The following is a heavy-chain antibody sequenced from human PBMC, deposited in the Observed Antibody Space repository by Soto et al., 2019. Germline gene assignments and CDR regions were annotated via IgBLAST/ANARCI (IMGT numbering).Heavy chain of an antibody. CDR3: VREGRGYFDF. CDR2: ISTGGGGA. CDR1: GFTFSNYA. V-gene: IGHV3-23*04. D-gene: IGHD5-12*01. J-gene: IGHJ3*01. Sequence: DVQLVESGGGLVRPGGSLRLSCAASGFTFSNYAMNWVRQSPRKGLEWVSVISTGGGGAYYADSVQGRFTISRDNSKNTLFLQMNSLRDEDTAIYCCVREGRGYFDFLGRGTMVTVS.